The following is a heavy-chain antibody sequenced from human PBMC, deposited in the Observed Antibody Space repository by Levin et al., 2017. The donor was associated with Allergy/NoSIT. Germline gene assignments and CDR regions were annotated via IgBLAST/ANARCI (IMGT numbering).Heavy chain of an antibody. J-gene: IGHJ5*02. CDR3: ARVGAYSSGWHNWFDP. CDR1: GGTFSSYA. Sequence: KISCKASGGTFSSYAISWVRQAPGQGLEWMGGIIPIFGTANYAQKFQGRVTITADESTSTAYMELSSLRSEDTAVYYCARVGAYSSGWHNWFDPWGQGTLVTVSS. D-gene: IGHD6-19*01. V-gene: IGHV1-69*01. CDR2: IIPIFGTA.